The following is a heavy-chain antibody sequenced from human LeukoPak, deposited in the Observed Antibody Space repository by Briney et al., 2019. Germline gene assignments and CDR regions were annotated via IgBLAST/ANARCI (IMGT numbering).Heavy chain of an antibody. CDR2: INPNSGGT. V-gene: IGHV1-2*02. CDR1: GYTFTGYY. J-gene: IGHJ4*02. CDR3: ARGWDIVVVPAAISLVLYQDY. D-gene: IGHD2-2*02. Sequence: RGASVKVSCKASGYTFTGYYMHWVRQAPGQGLEWMGWINPNSGGTNYAQKFQGRVTMTRDTSISTAYMELSRLRSDDTAVYYCARGWDIVVVPAAISLVLYQDYWGQGTLVTVSS.